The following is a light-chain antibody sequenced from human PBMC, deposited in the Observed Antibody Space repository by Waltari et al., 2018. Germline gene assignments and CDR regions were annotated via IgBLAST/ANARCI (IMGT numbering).Light chain of an antibody. J-gene: IGKJ1*01. V-gene: IGKV3-20*01. CDR3: QHYVRLPVT. CDR1: QSVGRA. Sequence: EIVLTQSPGTLSLSPWERATLSCWASQSVGRALAWYQQKRGQAPRLLIYGASTRASGIPDRVSGSGSGTDFSLTINRLEPEDFAVYYCQHYVRLPVTFGQGTKVEIK. CDR2: GAS.